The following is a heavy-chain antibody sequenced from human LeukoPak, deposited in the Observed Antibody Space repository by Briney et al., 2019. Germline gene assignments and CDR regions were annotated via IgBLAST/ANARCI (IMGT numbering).Heavy chain of an antibody. J-gene: IGHJ6*02. CDR3: AREGVEMATTSHCYYGMDV. CDR2: IKQDGSEK. Sequence: GGSLRLSCAASGFGFSSYSMNWVRQAPGKGLEWVANIKQDGSEKYYVDSVKGRFTLSRDNAKNSLYLQMNSLRAEDTAVYYCAREGVEMATTSHCYYGMDVWGQGTTVTVSS. V-gene: IGHV3-7*01. CDR1: GFGFSSYS. D-gene: IGHD5-12*01.